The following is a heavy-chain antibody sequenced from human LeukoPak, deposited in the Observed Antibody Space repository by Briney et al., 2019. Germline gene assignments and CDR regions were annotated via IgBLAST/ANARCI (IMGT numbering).Heavy chain of an antibody. CDR2: ISYDGSNK. Sequence: GGSLRLSCAVSGFTFSTYAIHWVRQAPGKGLEWVAVISYDGSNKYYADSVKGRFTISRDNSKNTLYLQMNSLRTEDTAVYYCARTRAAAGYSSFWFDPWGQGTLVTVSS. CDR3: ARTRAAAGYSSFWFDP. D-gene: IGHD6-13*01. CDR1: GFTFSTYA. J-gene: IGHJ5*02. V-gene: IGHV3-30*04.